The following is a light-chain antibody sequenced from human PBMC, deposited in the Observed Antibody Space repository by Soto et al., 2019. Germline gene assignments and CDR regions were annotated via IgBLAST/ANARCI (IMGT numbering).Light chain of an antibody. CDR2: AAS. CDR3: QQSYSTPIT. Sequence: IQMTQSPSSLSASVGDRVTITCRASQSISSYLNWYQQKAGKAPKVLIYAASSLQSGVPSRVSGSGSGTDFTLTISSLQPEDFATYYCQQSYSTPITFGQGTRLEIK. V-gene: IGKV1-39*01. J-gene: IGKJ5*01. CDR1: QSISSY.